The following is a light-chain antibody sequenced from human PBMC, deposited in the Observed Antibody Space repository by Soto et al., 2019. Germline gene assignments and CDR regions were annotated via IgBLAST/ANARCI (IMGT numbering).Light chain of an antibody. J-gene: IGLJ2*01. V-gene: IGLV4-69*01. CDR1: DRHNSFA. CDR3: QTWGTGVHVV. CDR2: VNSDGSH. Sequence: QSVLTQSPSASASLGASVRLTCTLTDRHNSFAIAWHQQQPEKGPRFLMRVNSDGSHTKGDGIPDRFSGSSSGAERYLTISSLQSEDEANYYCQTWGTGVHVVFGGGTKLTVL.